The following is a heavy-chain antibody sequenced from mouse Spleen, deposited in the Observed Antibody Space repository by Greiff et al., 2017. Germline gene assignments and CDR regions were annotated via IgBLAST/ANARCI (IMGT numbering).Heavy chain of an antibody. V-gene: IGHV5-12-1*01. D-gene: IGHD3-1*01. CDR1: GFTFSSYY. CDR2: ISSGGGST. J-gene: IGHJ3*01. CDR3: ARARGLNTAAHAWCVY. Sequence: EVHLVESGGGLVKLGGSLKLSCAASGFTFSSYYMSWVRQTPEKRLEWVATISSGGGSTYYPDSVKGRFTISRDNAKNTLYLQMSSLNSEDTAVYYCARARGLNTAAHAWCVYWGQGTLVTVCA.